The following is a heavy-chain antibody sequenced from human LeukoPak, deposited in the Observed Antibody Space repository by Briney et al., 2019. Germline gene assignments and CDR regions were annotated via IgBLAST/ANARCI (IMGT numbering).Heavy chain of an antibody. V-gene: IGHV3-11*06. Sequence: PGVPVRLPCAASGLTLWASYVTGVPESRGRGLEWLSYISGDSGDTTYADSVKGPFNTSKDHVKHSLYLQMTSHTAEDKGAYLCARDPRTVRVWGQGTLVTVSS. D-gene: IGHD1-1*01. CDR2: ISGDSGDT. CDR3: ARDPRTVRV. CDR1: GLTLWASY. J-gene: IGHJ4*02.